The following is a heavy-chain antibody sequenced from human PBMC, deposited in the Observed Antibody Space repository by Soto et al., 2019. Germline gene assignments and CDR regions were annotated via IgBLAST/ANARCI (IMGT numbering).Heavy chain of an antibody. CDR2: IYYSGST. CDR3: ARHNSFDWRMDV. Sequence: PSETLSLTCTVSGGSISSSSYYWGWIRQPPGKGLEWIGSIYYSGSTYYNPSLKSRVTISVDTSKNQFSLKLSSVTAADTAVYYCARHNSFDWRMDVWGQGTTVTVSS. D-gene: IGHD3-9*01. J-gene: IGHJ6*02. CDR1: GGSISSSSYY. V-gene: IGHV4-39*01.